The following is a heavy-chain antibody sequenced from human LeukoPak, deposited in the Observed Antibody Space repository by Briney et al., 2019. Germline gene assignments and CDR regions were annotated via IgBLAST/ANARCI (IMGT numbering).Heavy chain of an antibody. CDR1: GYTFTSYG. Sequence: ASVKVSCKASGYTFTSYGISWVRQAPGQGLEWMGWISGNNGNTNYAQHLQGRVTMTTDTSTSTAYMELRGLRSGDPAVYFCGRNVFSTYFYERWGLGDVFKMWAGGPMVPVSS. CDR3: GRNVFSTYFYERWGLGDVFKM. CDR2: ISGNNGNT. D-gene: IGHD3-22*01. V-gene: IGHV1-18*01. J-gene: IGHJ3*02.